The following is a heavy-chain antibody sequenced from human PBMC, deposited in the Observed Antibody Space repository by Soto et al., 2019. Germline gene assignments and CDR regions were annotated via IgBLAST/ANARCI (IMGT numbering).Heavy chain of an antibody. D-gene: IGHD2-15*01. CDR2: ITGSGGDT. V-gene: IGHV3-23*01. Sequence: GGSLRLSCAASGFTFSSYAMSWVRQAPGEGLEWVSAITGSGGDTSNADSVRGRFTISRDNSKNTLYLRMESLRAEDTAVYYCVVRVGCSYCGTCYSTHWGQGT. CDR1: GFTFSSYA. CDR3: VVRVGCSYCGTCYSTH. J-gene: IGHJ4*02.